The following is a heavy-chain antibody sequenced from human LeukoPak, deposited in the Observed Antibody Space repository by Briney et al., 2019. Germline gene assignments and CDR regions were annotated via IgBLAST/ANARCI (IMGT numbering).Heavy chain of an antibody. CDR3: ASYFRSQGPNDY. D-gene: IGHD2/OR15-2a*01. CDR2: IKEDGSEK. V-gene: IGHV3-7*03. Sequence: GGSLRLSCAASGFTFSSYWMSWVRQAPGKGLEWVANIKEDGSEKHYVDSVKGRFTISRDNAKNSLFLQMNSLRAEDTAIYYCASYFRSQGPNDYWGQGTLVTVSS. J-gene: IGHJ4*02. CDR1: GFTFSSYW.